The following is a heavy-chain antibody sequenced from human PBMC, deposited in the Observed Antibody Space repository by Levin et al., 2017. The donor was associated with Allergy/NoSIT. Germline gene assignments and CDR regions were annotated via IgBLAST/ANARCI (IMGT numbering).Heavy chain of an antibody. J-gene: IGHJ4*02. V-gene: IGHV1-8*01. D-gene: IGHD2-15*01. Sequence: ASVKVSCKASGYTFTSYDINWVRQATGQGLEWMGWMNPNSGNTGYAQKFQGRVTMTRNTSISTAYMELSSLRSEDTAVYYCAVLGYCSGGSCYSLYYFDYWGQGTLVTVSS. CDR1: GYTFTSYD. CDR3: AVLGYCSGGSCYSLYYFDY. CDR2: MNPNSGNT.